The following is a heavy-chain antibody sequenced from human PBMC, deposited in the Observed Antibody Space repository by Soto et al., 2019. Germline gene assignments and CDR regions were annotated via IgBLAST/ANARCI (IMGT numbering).Heavy chain of an antibody. J-gene: IGHJ4*02. Sequence: VPALRLSCLASGFNIKNYVMGWVSQAPGEGLEWVSAISGSGFSTYYADSVQGRFTISRDNSKKTVSLQIRSLTVEDTAVYYCAKDIVHYYDSRAPLGYWDQGT. D-gene: IGHD3-22*01. CDR3: AKDIVHYYDSRAPLGY. CDR1: GFNIKNYV. V-gene: IGHV3-23*01. CDR2: ISGSGFST.